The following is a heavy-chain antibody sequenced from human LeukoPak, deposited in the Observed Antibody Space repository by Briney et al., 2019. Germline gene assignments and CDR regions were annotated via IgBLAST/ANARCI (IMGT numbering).Heavy chain of an antibody. Sequence: ASVKVSCKASGYSYTSHYMHWVRQAPGQGLEWLGLINPSGSSTLYAQKFQGRVTITADKSTSTAYMELSSLRSEDTAVYYCARVRGGLLWFGELRRFDAFDIWGQGTMVTVSS. V-gene: IGHV1-46*01. CDR2: INPSGSST. CDR1: GYSYTSHY. D-gene: IGHD3-10*01. CDR3: ARVRGGLLWFGELRRFDAFDI. J-gene: IGHJ3*02.